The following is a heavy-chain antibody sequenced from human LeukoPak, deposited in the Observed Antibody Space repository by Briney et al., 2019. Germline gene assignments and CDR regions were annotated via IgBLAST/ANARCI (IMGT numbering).Heavy chain of an antibody. J-gene: IGHJ4*02. CDR1: GFTFSSYA. V-gene: IGHV3-30*04. CDR2: ISYDGSNK. CDR3: ATAPTLTYYYDSSGYYLDY. D-gene: IGHD3-22*01. Sequence: GGSLRLSCAASGFTFSSYAMHWVRQAPGKGLEWVAVISYDGSNKYYADSVKGRFTISRDNSKNTLYLQMNSLRAEDTAVYYCATAPTLTYYYDSSGYYLDYWGQGTLVTVSS.